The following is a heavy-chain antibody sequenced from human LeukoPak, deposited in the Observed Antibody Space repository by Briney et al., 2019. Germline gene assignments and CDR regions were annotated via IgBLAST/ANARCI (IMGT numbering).Heavy chain of an antibody. J-gene: IGHJ4*02. CDR2: ISYDRSNK. CDR1: GFTFSSYA. Sequence: PGRSLRLSCAPSGFTFSSYAMHRVRQAPGKGLVRVADISYDRSNKCSADSVKGRITISRDNSKNTLYLQMNSLRAEDTAVYYCARARGNWNYGQVYFDYWGQKTLVTVSS. V-gene: IGHV3-30*01. D-gene: IGHD1-7*01. CDR3: ARARGNWNYGQVYFDY.